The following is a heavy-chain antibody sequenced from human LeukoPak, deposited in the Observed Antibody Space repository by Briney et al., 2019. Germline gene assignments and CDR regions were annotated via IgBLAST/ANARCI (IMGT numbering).Heavy chain of an antibody. CDR2: LYSGSS. J-gene: IGHJ5*02. D-gene: IGHD5-18*01. V-gene: IGHV4-59*01. CDR3: GRFGYSYALDL. CDR1: GGSINSYY. Sequence: SETLSLTCTVSGGSINSYYWSWIRRPPGEGLEWIGNLYSGSSYYNPSLRSRVTISEDTSKNQFSLRLTSLTAADTAVYYCGRFGYSYALDLWGQGTLVTVSS.